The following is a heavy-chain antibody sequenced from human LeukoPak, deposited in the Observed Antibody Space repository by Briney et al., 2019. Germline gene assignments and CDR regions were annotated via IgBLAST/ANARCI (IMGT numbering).Heavy chain of an antibody. D-gene: IGHD6-19*01. CDR1: GLTFSSYA. J-gene: IGHJ4*02. V-gene: IGHV3-23*01. CDR3: AKNQGQWLVPVDY. Sequence: PGGSLRLSCAASGLTFSSYAMSWVRQAPGKGLEWVSVISGSGGSTYYADSVKGRFTISRDNSKNTLYLQMNNLRAEDTALYYCAKNQGQWLVPVDYWGQGTLVTVSS. CDR2: ISGSGGST.